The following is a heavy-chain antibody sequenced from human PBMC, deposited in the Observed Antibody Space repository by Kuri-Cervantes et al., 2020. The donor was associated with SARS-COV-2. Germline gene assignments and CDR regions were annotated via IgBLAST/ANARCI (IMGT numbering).Heavy chain of an antibody. J-gene: IGHJ4*02. D-gene: IGHD3-10*01. Sequence: GSLSLTCTVSGGSISSYYWSWIRQPPGKGLEWIGYIYYSGSTNYNPSLKSRVTISVDTSKNQFSLKLSSVTAADTAVYYCARALTGEVDDYWGQGTLVTVSS. CDR3: ARALTGEVDDY. V-gene: IGHV4-59*08. CDR1: GGSISSYY. CDR2: IYYSGST.